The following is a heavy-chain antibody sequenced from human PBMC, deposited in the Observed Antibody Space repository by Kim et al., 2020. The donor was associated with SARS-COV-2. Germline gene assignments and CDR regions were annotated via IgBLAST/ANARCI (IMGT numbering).Heavy chain of an antibody. D-gene: IGHD3-10*01. CDR3: ARGRYLLWFGESTLRGNWFDP. CDR1: GGSFSGYY. J-gene: IGHJ5*02. CDR2: INHSGST. V-gene: IGHV4-34*01. Sequence: SETLSLTCAVYGGSFSGYYWSWIRQPPGKGLEWIGEINHSGSTNYNPSLKSRVTISVDTSKNQFSLKLSSVTAADTAVYYCARGRYLLWFGESTLRGNWFDPWGQGTLVTVSS.